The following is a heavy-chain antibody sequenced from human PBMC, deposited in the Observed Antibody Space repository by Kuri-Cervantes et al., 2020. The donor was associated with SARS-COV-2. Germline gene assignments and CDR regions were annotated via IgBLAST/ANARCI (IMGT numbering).Heavy chain of an antibody. V-gene: IGHV1-69*05. CDR1: GGTFSSYA. Sequence: SVKVSCKAFGGTFSSYAISWVRQAPGQGLEWMGGIIPIFGTANYAQKFQGRVTITTDESTSTAYMELSSLRSEDTAVYYCARSLHTAMVKKLDYWGQGTLVTVSS. CDR2: IIPIFGTA. J-gene: IGHJ4*02. D-gene: IGHD5-18*01. CDR3: ARSLHTAMVKKLDY.